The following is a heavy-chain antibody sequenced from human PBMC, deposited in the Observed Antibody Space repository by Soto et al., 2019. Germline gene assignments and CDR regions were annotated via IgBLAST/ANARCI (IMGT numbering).Heavy chain of an antibody. D-gene: IGHD3-22*01. J-gene: IGHJ5*02. CDR3: AVDRMHFDRTGYSGGRLFDP. V-gene: IGHV1-69*01. Sequence: QVQLVQSGAEVKKPGSSVKVSCKASGGTFNNNGVTWVRQAPGQGLEWMGGLIPIFGTPSYAQRFQGRVTIIADESTSTAYMDLSSLTSEDTAVYYCAVDRMHFDRTGYSGGRLFDPWGQGTLVNVSS. CDR1: GGTFNNNG. CDR2: LIPIFGTP.